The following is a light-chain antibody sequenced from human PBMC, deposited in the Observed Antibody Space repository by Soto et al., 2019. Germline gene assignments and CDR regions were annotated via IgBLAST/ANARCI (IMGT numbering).Light chain of an antibody. CDR1: QSVSSN. J-gene: IGKJ1*01. CDR3: QQYYKLPWT. CDR2: DAS. Sequence: EIVMTQSPATLSVSPGERATLSCRASQSVSSNLAWYQQKPGQAPRLLMYDASTRATGIPARFSGSGSGTEFTLTISSLQSEDFAVYCCQQYYKLPWTFGQGTKVDI. V-gene: IGKV3-15*01.